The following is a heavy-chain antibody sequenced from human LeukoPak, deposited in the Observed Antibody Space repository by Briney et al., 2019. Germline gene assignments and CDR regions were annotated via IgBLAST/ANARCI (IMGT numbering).Heavy chain of an antibody. Sequence: GGSLRLSCTASGFTFGDYAMSWFSQAPGKGLEWEGFIRSKAYGGTTEYAASVKGRFTISRDDSKSIAYLQMNSLKTEDTAVYYCTREGANYYGSGSYYKNFDYWGQGTLVTVSS. CDR3: TREGANYYGSGSYYKNFDY. J-gene: IGHJ4*02. V-gene: IGHV3-49*03. CDR1: GFTFGDYA. D-gene: IGHD3-10*01. CDR2: IRSKAYGGTT.